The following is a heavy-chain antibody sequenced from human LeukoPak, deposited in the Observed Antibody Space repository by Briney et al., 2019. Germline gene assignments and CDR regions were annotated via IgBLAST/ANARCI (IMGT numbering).Heavy chain of an antibody. CDR3: ARDSSGYSLYDS. V-gene: IGHV4-31*03. Sequence: SETLSLTCTVSGGSITSGGYYWSWIRQHPGKGLEWIGYIYYSGSTCYNPSLKSRITISIDTSKNQFSLSLSSVTAADTAVYYCARDSSGYSLYDSWGQGTLVTVSS. D-gene: IGHD3-22*01. CDR2: IYYSGST. J-gene: IGHJ4*02. CDR1: GGSITSGGYY.